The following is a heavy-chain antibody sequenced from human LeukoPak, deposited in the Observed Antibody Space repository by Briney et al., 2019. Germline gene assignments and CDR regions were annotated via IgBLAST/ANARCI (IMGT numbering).Heavy chain of an antibody. J-gene: IGHJ4*02. Sequence: GGSLRLSCAASGFTFSSYAMSWVRQAPGKGLEWVSANSGSGGSTYYADSVKGRFTISRDNSKNTLYLQMNSLRAEDTAVYYCAKGWFGELLSAPFDYWGQGTLVTVSS. CDR2: NSGSGGST. CDR1: GFTFSSYA. V-gene: IGHV3-23*01. D-gene: IGHD3-10*01. CDR3: AKGWFGELLSAPFDY.